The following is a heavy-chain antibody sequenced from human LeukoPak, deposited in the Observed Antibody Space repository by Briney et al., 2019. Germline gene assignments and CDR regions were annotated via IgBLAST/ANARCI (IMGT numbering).Heavy chain of an antibody. J-gene: IGHJ5*02. Sequence: GASVKVSCKASGYTFTGHYMHWVRQAPGQGLEWMGWINPNSGGTSYAQKFQGRVTMTRDTSISTAYMELSGLSSDDTAVYYCARDRATGSSWYVRWFDPWGQGTLVTVSS. V-gene: IGHV1-2*02. CDR3: ARDRATGSSWYVRWFDP. D-gene: IGHD6-13*01. CDR1: GYTFTGHY. CDR2: INPNSGGT.